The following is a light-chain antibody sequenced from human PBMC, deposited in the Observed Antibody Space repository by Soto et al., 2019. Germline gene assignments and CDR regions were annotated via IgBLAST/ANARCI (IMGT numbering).Light chain of an antibody. CDR1: SSNIGAGYD. Sequence: QSALTQPPSVSGAPGQRVTISCTGSSSNIGAGYDVHWYQQLPGTPPKLLIYGNSNRPSGVPDRCSGSKSGTSASLAITGLQAEDEADYDGQSYDSSLSVVFGGGTKLTVL. CDR2: GNS. V-gene: IGLV1-40*01. J-gene: IGLJ2*01. CDR3: QSYDSSLSVV.